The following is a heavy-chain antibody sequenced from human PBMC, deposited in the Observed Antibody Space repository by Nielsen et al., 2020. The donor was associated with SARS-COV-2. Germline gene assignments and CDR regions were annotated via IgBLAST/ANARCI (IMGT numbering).Heavy chain of an antibody. CDR3: ARDEAY. CDR2: IYYSGST. V-gene: IGHV4-59*13. J-gene: IGHJ4*02. Sequence: GSLRLSCAVYGGSFSSYYWSWIRQPPGKGLEWIGYIYYSGSTNYNPSLKSRVTISVDTSKNQFSLKLSSVTAADTAVYYCARDEAYWGQGTLGTVSS. CDR1: GGSFSSYY.